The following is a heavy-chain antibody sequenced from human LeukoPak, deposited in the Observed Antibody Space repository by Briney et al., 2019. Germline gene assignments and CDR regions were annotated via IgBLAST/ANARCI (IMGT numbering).Heavy chain of an antibody. CDR3: ARGQYCTNGVCYDAFDI. J-gene: IGHJ3*02. CDR2: ISGGDVNT. Sequence: GGSLRLSCAASGFTFSSYAMSWVRQAPGKGLEWVSGISGGDVNTYYADSVKGRFTISRDNSKNTLYVQMNSLRAEDTAVYYCARGQYCTNGVCYDAFDIWGQGTTVTVSS. CDR1: GFTFSSYA. V-gene: IGHV3-23*01. D-gene: IGHD2-8*01.